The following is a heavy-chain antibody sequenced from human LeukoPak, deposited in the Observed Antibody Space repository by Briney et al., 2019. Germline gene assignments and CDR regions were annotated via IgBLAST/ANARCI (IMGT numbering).Heavy chain of an antibody. J-gene: IGHJ3*02. CDR3: ASQGAMYYDILTGYYTLDAFDI. CDR1: GDSVSINSAA. D-gene: IGHD3-9*01. V-gene: IGHV6-1*01. Sequence: SQTLSLTCAISGDSVSINSAAWNWVRQSPSRCLEWLGSTYYRSKWYNDYAVSVKSRITINPDTSKNQFSLQLNSVTPEDTAVYYCASQGAMYYDILTGYYTLDAFDIWGQGTMVTVSS. CDR2: TYYRSKWYN.